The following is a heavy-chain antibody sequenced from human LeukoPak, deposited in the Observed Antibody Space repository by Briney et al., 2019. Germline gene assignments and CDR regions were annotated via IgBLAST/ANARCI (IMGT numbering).Heavy chain of an antibody. D-gene: IGHD6-13*01. CDR2: IIPIFGTA. CDR1: GGTFSSYA. Sequence: SVKVSCKASGGTFSSYAISWVRQAPGQGLEWMGGIIPIFGTANYAQKFQGRVTITTDESTSTAYMELSSLRSEDTTVYYCASGGLGYSSTWWGQGTLVTVSS. J-gene: IGHJ4*02. CDR3: ASGGLGYSSTW. V-gene: IGHV1-69*05.